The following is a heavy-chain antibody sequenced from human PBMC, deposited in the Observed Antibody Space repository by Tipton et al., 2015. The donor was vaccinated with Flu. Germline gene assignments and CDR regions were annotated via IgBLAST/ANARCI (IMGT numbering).Heavy chain of an antibody. CDR2: IYPGDSDT. Sequence: QLVQSGAEVKKPGESLKVSCKGSGYTFARHWIAWVRQMPGKGLEGMGLIYPGDSDTRYSPSFQGQVTISADKSISTAYLQWTSLKASDTAVYYCARRRGGTYFHFDFWGQGTLVTVSP. CDR3: ARRRGGTYFHFDF. CDR1: GYTFARHW. J-gene: IGHJ4*02. D-gene: IGHD1-26*01. V-gene: IGHV5-51*01.